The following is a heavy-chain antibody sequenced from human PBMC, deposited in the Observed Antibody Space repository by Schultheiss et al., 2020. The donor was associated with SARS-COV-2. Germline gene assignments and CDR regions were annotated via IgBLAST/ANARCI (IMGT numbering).Heavy chain of an antibody. V-gene: IGHV3-11*01. CDR2: ISSSSSTI. CDR1: GFTLSDYY. Sequence: GGSLRLSCAASGFTLSDYYMTWIRQAPGKGLEWVSYISSSSSTIYYADSVKGRFTISRDNSKNTLYLQMNSLRAEDTAVYYCARDRLSCGTSCYPFNWFDSWGQGILVTVSS. D-gene: IGHD2-2*01. CDR3: ARDRLSCGTSCYPFNWFDS. J-gene: IGHJ5*01.